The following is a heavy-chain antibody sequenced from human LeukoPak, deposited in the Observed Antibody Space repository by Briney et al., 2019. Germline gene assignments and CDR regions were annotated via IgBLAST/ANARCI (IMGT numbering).Heavy chain of an antibody. J-gene: IGHJ3*02. CDR1: GGTFSSYA. CDR2: IIPIFGTA. CDR3: ARVPGGTQSSI. Sequence: GASVKVSCKASGGTFSSYAISWVRQAPGQGLEWMGGIIPIFGTANYAQKFQGRVTITADESTSTAYMELSSLRSEDMAVYYCARVPGGTQSSIWGQGTMATVSS. V-gene: IGHV1-69*13. D-gene: IGHD6-13*01.